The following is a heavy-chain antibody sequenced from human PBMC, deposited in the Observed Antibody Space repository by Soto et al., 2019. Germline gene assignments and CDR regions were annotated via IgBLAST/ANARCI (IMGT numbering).Heavy chain of an antibody. CDR3: AHGDPLDFHY. J-gene: IGHJ4*02. Sequence: QITLRESGPALVTPTQTLTLTCTFSGFSLSTSGEAVGWIRQPPGKGLEWLALIYWNGIERYSPSLKNRLSITKDTSKNNVVLTMTNMDPVDTATYYCAHGDPLDFHYWGQGTLVTVSS. CDR2: IYWNGIE. CDR1: GFSLSTSGEA. V-gene: IGHV2-5*01. D-gene: IGHD3-10*01.